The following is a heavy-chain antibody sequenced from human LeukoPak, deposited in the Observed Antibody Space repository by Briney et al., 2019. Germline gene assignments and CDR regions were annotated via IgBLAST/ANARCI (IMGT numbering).Heavy chain of an antibody. CDR3: AKDLHYYGSGSPTNDAFDI. D-gene: IGHD3-10*01. J-gene: IGHJ3*02. CDR1: GVTFSSYG. CDR2: ISYDGSNK. V-gene: IGHV3-30*18. Sequence: GGSLRLSCAASGVTFSSYGMHWVRQAPGKGLEWVAVISYDGSNKYYADSVKGRFTISRDNSKNTLYLQMNSLRAEDTAVYYCAKDLHYYGSGSPTNDAFDIWGQGTMVTVSS.